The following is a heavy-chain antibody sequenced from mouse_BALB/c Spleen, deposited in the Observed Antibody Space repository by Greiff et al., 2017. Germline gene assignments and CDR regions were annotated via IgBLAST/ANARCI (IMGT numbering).Heavy chain of an antibody. V-gene: IGHV1-7*01. CDR2: INPSTGYT. CDR3: ARNLLYYYAMDY. Sequence: QVQLQQSGAELAKPGASVKMSCKASGYTFTSYWMHWVKQRPGQGLEWIGYINPSTGYTEYNQKFKDKATLTADKSSSTAYMQLSSLTSEDSAVYYCARNLLYYYAMDYWGQGTSGTVSS. D-gene: IGHD2-3*01. CDR1: GYTFTSYW. J-gene: IGHJ4*01.